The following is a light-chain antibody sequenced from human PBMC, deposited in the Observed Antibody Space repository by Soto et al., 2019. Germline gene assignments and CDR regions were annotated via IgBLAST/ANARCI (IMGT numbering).Light chain of an antibody. CDR2: DVS. Sequence: QSALTQPASVSGSPGQSITISCTGTSSDVGGYNYVSWYQQHPGKAPKLMIYDVSNRPSGVSNRFSGSKSGNTASRTISGXXAEDEADYYCSSYTSSSTLVFGGGTKLTVL. J-gene: IGLJ2*01. CDR1: SSDVGGYNY. CDR3: SSYTSSSTLV. V-gene: IGLV2-14*01.